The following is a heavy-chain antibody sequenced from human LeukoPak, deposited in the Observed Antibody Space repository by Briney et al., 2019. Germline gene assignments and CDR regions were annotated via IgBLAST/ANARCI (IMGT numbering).Heavy chain of an antibody. J-gene: IGHJ5*02. CDR3: ARDAGNSGYGCDL. V-gene: IGHV3-48*01. Sequence: GGSLRLSCAASGFTFSSYAMHWVRQAPGKGLEWVSHIRSSSETFYADSVKGRFTISRDNARNSLYLQMNNLRGEDTAIYYCARDAGNSGYGCDLWGQGTLVTVSS. D-gene: IGHD5-12*01. CDR1: GFTFSSYA. CDR2: IRSSSET.